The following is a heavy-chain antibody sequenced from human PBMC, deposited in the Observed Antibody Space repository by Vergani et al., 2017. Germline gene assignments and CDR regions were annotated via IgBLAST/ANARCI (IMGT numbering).Heavy chain of an antibody. CDR3: AKGGYCSGGSCYSYYYYYMDV. Sequence: EVQLVESGGGLVQPGRSLRLSCAASGFTFDDYAMHWVRQAPGKGLEWVSAISGSGGSTYYADSVKGRFTISRDNSKNTLYLQMNSLRAEDTAVYYCAKGGYCSGGSCYSYYYYYMDVWGKGTTVTVSS. J-gene: IGHJ6*03. V-gene: IGHV3-23*04. CDR1: GFTFDDYA. CDR2: ISGSGGST. D-gene: IGHD2-15*01.